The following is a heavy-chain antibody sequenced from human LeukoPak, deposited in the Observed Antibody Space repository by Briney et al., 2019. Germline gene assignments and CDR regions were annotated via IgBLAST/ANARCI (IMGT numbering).Heavy chain of an antibody. CDR2: ISGSGGST. V-gene: IGHV3-23*01. CDR1: GFTFSSYA. Sequence: GGSLRLSCAASGFTFSSYAMSWVRQAPGKGLEWVSAISGSGGSTYYADSVKGRFTISRDNSKNTLYLQMNSLRAEDTAVYYCAKVPYYDILTGSSSIDYWGQGTLVTVSS. D-gene: IGHD3-9*01. CDR3: AKVPYYDILTGSSSIDY. J-gene: IGHJ4*02.